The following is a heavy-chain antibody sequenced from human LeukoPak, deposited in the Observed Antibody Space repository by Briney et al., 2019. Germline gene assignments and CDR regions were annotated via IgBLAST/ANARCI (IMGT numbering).Heavy chain of an antibody. CDR3: ARDDYDSSGYYDCAFDI. J-gene: IGHJ3*02. CDR1: GFTFSSYW. CDR2: IKQDGSEK. V-gene: IGHV3-7*01. Sequence: GGSLRLSCAASGFTFSSYWMSWVRQAPGKGLEWVANIKQDGSEKYYVDSVKGRFTISRDNAKNSLYLQMNSLRAEDTAVYYCARDDYDSSGYYDCAFDIWGQGTMVTVSS. D-gene: IGHD3-22*01.